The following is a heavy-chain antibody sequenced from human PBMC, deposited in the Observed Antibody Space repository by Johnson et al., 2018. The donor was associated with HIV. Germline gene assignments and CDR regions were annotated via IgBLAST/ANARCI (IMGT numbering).Heavy chain of an antibody. V-gene: IGHV3-30*18. J-gene: IGHJ3*02. CDR1: GFTFSTYG. CDR2: IKQDGSKK. D-gene: IGHD6-19*01. Sequence: VQLVESGGGVVQPGTSLRLSCAASGFTFSTYGMHWVRQAPGKGLEWVANIKQDGSKKYYADSVKGRFTISRDNSKNTLYLEMNSLRAEDTAVYYCAKGSGSGWLRDAFDIWGQGTMFTVSS. CDR3: AKGSGSGWLRDAFDI.